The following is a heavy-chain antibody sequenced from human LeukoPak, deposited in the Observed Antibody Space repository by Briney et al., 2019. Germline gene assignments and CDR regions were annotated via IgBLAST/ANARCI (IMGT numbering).Heavy chain of an antibody. D-gene: IGHD1-1*01. CDR3: VKRWTGTTIGQQDY. Sequence: GGSLRLSCAASGFTFSYYGMHGVRQAPGKGLEWVAVISYDGSNKYYADSVKGRFTISRDNSKNTLYLQMNSLRAEDMAVYYCVKRWTGTTIGQQDYWGQGTLVTVSS. V-gene: IGHV3-30*18. CDR1: GFTFSYYG. CDR2: ISYDGSNK. J-gene: IGHJ4*02.